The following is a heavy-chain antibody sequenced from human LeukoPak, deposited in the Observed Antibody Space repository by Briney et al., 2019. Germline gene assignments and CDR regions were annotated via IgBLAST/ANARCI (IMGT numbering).Heavy chain of an antibody. V-gene: IGHV3-43D*03. CDR2: ITWDGGST. CDR3: AKDRAARGRGNYFYMDV. CDR1: GFTFDDYA. D-gene: IGHD2/OR15-2a*01. J-gene: IGHJ6*03. Sequence: GGSLRLSCAASGFTFDDYAMHWVRQASGKGLEWVSHITWDGGSTHYADSVEGRFTISRDNRENSLYLQMNGLRPEDTALYYCAKDRAARGRGNYFYMDVWGKGTTVTVSS.